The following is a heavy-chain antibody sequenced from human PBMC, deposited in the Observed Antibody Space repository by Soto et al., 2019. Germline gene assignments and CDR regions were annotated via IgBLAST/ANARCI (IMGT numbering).Heavy chain of an antibody. Sequence: VKVSCKASGGTFSSYAISWVRQAPGQGLEWMGGIIPIFGTANYAQKFQGRVTITEDESTSTAYMELSSLRSEDTAVYYWARSGGIPDAFDIWGQGTMVT. J-gene: IGHJ3*02. CDR1: GGTFSSYA. CDR3: ARSGGIPDAFDI. CDR2: IIPIFGTA. D-gene: IGHD2-2*02. V-gene: IGHV1-69*13.